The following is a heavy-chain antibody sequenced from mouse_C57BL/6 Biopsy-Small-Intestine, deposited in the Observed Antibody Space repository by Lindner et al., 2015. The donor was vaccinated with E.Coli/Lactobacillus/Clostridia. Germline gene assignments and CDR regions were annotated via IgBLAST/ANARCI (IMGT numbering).Heavy chain of an antibody. CDR2: INPDTGVT. CDR3: ARANHYDSSGYLDAFDI. Sequence: SVKVSCKASGYIFTDYYLHWVRQAPGQGPEWMGKINPDTGVTNYAQRFQGRVTMTRDTSITTAYIELSDLRSDDTAVFYCARANHYDSSGYLDAFDIWGQGTMVT. D-gene: IGHD2-4*01. CDR1: GYIFTDYY. J-gene: IGHJ3*01. V-gene: IGHV1-19*01.